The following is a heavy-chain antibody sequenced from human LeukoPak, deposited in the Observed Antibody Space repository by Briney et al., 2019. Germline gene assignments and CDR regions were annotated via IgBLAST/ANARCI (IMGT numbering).Heavy chain of an antibody. D-gene: IGHD3-22*01. CDR2: IIPIFGTA. J-gene: IGHJ4*02. CDR3: ASGHHYYDSSGYYPYFDY. V-gene: IGHV1-69*13. CDR1: GGTFSSYA. Sequence: SVKVSCKASGGTFSSYAISWVRQAPGQGLEWMGGIIPIFGTANYAQKFQGRVTITADEPTSTAYMELSSLRSEDTAVYYCASGHHYYDSSGYYPYFDYWGQGTLVTVSS.